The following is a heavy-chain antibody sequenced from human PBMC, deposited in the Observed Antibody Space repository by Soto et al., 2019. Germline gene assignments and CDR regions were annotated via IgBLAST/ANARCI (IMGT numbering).Heavy chain of an antibody. CDR1: GFTFSSYA. J-gene: IGHJ4*02. CDR3: ARDQQSWFAAIDY. Sequence: GGSLRLSCAASGFTFSSYAMSWVRQAPGKGLEWVSAISGSGGSTYYADSVKGRFTISRDNSKNTLYLQMNSLRAEDTAVYYCARDQQSWFAAIDYWGQGTLVTVSS. V-gene: IGHV3-23*01. D-gene: IGHD3-10*01. CDR2: ISGSGGST.